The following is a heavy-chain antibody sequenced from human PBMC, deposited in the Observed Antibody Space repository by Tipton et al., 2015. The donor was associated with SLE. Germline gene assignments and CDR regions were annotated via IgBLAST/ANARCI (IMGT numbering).Heavy chain of an antibody. CDR2: INHSGST. D-gene: IGHD3-3*01. CDR1: GGSFSDYS. CDR3: ARGYDFWSGYYHFDY. Sequence: LRLSCAVYGGSFSDYSWSWIRQPPGKGLEWIGEINHSGSTNYNPSLKSRVTISVDKSKNQFSLKLSSVTAADTAVYYCARGYDFWSGYYHFDYWGQGTLVTVSS. V-gene: IGHV4-34*01. J-gene: IGHJ4*02.